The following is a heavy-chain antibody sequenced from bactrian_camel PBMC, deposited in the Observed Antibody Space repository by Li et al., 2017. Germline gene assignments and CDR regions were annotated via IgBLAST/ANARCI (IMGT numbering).Heavy chain of an antibody. CDR2: IDSDGST. D-gene: IGHD5*01. CDR3: AAFGRDHGLGTSKCADFGY. CDR1: YIRYC. J-gene: IGHJ6*01. V-gene: IGHV3S53*01. Sequence: HVQLVESGGGSVEAGGSLRLSCAASYIRYCMGWFRQAPGLEREGVAAIDSDGSTSYADSVKGRFTISKDNAKNTLYLQMNSLKPEDTAMYYCAAFGRDHGLGTSKCADFGYWGQGTQVTVS.